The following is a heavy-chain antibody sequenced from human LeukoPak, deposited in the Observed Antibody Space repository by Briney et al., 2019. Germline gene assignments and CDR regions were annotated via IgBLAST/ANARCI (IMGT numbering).Heavy chain of an antibody. Sequence: FGTLSLSCAVYGVSFSGYYWRWVRQPPGKGLEWVGEINHSGSTNDNPSLKSRVTISVDTSKNQFSLKLSSVTAADTAVYYCARGPRVYYYYYMDVWGKGTTVTVSS. CDR2: INHSGST. J-gene: IGHJ6*03. V-gene: IGHV4-34*01. D-gene: IGHD6-6*01. CDR3: ARGPRVYYYYYMDV. CDR1: GVSFSGYY.